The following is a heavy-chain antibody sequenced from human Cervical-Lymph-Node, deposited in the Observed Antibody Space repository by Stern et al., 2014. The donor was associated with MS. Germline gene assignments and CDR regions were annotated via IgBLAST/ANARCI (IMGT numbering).Heavy chain of an antibody. V-gene: IGHV1-69*09. J-gene: IGHJ5*02. D-gene: IGHD2-15*01. CDR3: ARGIVSNRPAATLHNLFDP. CDR1: GGTFSSSYA. Sequence: QLVQSGAEVKKPGSSVKVSCQASGGTFSSSYAVSWVRQAPEEGLEWMGRIIPIIDLSNYAQKFQTRLTITADKSTNTVYMELSSLTSEDTAVYYCARGIVSNRPAATLHNLFDPWGQGTLVTVS. CDR2: IIPIIDLS.